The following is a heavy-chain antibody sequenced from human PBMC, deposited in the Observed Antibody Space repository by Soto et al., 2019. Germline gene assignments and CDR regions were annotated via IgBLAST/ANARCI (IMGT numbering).Heavy chain of an antibody. CDR3: ARDYVWGSYRLDY. J-gene: IGHJ4*02. D-gene: IGHD3-16*02. Sequence: SETLSLTCTVSGGSISSGDYYWSWIRQPPGKGLEWIGYIYYSGSTYYNPSLKSRVTISVDTSENQFSLKLSSVTAADTAVYYCARDYVWGSYRLDYWGQGTLVTVSS. CDR1: GGSISSGDYY. V-gene: IGHV4-30-4*01. CDR2: IYYSGST.